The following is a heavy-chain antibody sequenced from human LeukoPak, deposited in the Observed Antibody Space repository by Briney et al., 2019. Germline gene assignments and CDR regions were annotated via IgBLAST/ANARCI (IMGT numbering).Heavy chain of an antibody. D-gene: IGHD2-15*01. Sequence: PGGSLRLSCAASGFTFSGYWIHWVRQAPGRGLVWVSHINGDGSITTYADSVKGRFTISRDNAKNTVYLQMNSLRAEDTAVYYCARVGLIEDRSHWYLDFWGRGTLVTVSS. CDR2: INGDGSIT. J-gene: IGHJ2*01. CDR1: GFTFSGYW. CDR3: ARVGLIEDRSHWYLDF. V-gene: IGHV3-74*01.